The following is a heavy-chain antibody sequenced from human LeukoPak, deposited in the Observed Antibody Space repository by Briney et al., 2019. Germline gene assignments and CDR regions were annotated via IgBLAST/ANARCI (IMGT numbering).Heavy chain of an antibody. CDR1: GYAFTGYY. J-gene: IGHJ5*02. CDR3: AIGYCSSTSCPGGWFDP. D-gene: IGHD2-2*03. V-gene: IGHV1-2*02. Sequence: ASVKVSCKASGYAFTGYYMHWVRQAPGQGLEWMGWINPNSGGTNYAQKSQGRVTMTRDTSISTAYMELSRLRSDDTAVYYCAIGYCSSTSCPGGWFDPWGQGTLVTVSS. CDR2: INPNSGGT.